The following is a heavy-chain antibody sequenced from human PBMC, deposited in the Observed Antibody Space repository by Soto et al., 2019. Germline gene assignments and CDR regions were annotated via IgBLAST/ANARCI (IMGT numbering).Heavy chain of an antibody. CDR2: ISSSSSYI. CDR3: ARFHGDRSGYYYSLIDY. Sequence: ALRLSCAASGFTFSSYSMNWVRQAPGKGLEWVSSISSSSSYIYYADSVKGRFTISRDNAKNSLYLQMNSLRAEDTAVYYCARFHGDRSGYYYSLIDYWGQGTLVTVSS. D-gene: IGHD3-22*01. J-gene: IGHJ4*02. V-gene: IGHV3-21*01. CDR1: GFTFSSYS.